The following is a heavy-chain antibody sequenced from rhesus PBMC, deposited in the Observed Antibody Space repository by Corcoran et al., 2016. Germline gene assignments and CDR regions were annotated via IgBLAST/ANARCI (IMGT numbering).Heavy chain of an antibody. CDR2: IYGGSGST. CDR1: GYSISSGYG. D-gene: IGHD5-12*01. Sequence: QVQLQESGPGLVKPSETLSLTCAVSGYSISSGYGWGWIRQPPGKGLEWIGQIYGGSGSTYNNPSLKSRVTVAKSTSKNQFSLKLSSVTAADTAVYYCARDRDTALDYWGQGVLVTVSS. CDR3: ARDRDTALDY. V-gene: IGHV4-127*01. J-gene: IGHJ4*01.